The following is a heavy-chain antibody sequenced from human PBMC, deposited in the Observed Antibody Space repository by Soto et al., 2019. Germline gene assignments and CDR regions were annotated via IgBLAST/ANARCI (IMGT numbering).Heavy chain of an antibody. CDR1: GYTFTSYY. CDR2: INPSGGDT. J-gene: IGHJ6*02. D-gene: IGHD2-8*01. V-gene: IGHV1-46*01. Sequence: ASVKVSCKASGYTFTSYYMHWVRQAPGQGLEWMGIINPSGGDTNYAQKFQDRVSMTIDTSTGTAYMELRSLTSDDTAIYYCAKNGQPPYYYYGLDVWGQGTKVTVSS. CDR3: AKNGQPPYYYYGLDV.